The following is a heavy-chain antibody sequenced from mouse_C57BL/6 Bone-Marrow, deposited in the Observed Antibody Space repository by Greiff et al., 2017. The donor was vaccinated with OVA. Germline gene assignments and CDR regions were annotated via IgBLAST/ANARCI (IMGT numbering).Heavy chain of an antibody. Sequence: EVKLQESGPVLVKPGASVKMSCKASGYTFTDYYMNWVKQSHGKSLEWIGVINPYNGGTSYNQKFKGKATLTVDKSSSTAYMELNSLTSEDSAVYYCALRYFDYWGQGTTLTVSS. CDR2: INPYNGGT. J-gene: IGHJ2*01. CDR3: ALRYFDY. CDR1: GYTFTDYY. V-gene: IGHV1-19*01.